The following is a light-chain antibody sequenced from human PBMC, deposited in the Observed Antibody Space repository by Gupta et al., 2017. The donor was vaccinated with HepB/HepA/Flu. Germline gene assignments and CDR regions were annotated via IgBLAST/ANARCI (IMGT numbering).Light chain of an antibody. J-gene: IGLJ3*02. Sequence: QSVLTPTPSVSGAPRQRVTISCTGSSSNIGAGYDVHWYQHLPRAAPKLLIYGNNNRPSGVPDRFSGSKAGTSASLAITGLQAEDEADYYCQSYDSSLIGWVFGGGTKLTVL. CDR1: SSNIGAGYD. V-gene: IGLV1-40*01. CDR2: GNN. CDR3: QSYDSSLIGWV.